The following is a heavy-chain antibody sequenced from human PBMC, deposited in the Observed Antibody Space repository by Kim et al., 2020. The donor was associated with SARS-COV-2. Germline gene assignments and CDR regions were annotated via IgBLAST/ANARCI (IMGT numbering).Heavy chain of an antibody. J-gene: IGHJ4*02. CDR1: GDSFNSYV. CDR3: ARDLYY. V-gene: IGHV1-69*13. CDR2: IVPLIGTP. Sequence: SVKVSCKASGDSFNSYVFSWVRQAPGQGLEWMGEIVPLIGTPDYAQTFQGRLTITADESTNTAYMELSNLKSEDTAIYYCARDLYYWGQGTLVTVSS.